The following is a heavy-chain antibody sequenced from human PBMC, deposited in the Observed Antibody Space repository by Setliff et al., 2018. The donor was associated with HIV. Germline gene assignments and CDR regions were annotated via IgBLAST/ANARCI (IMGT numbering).Heavy chain of an antibody. D-gene: IGHD3-22*01. Sequence: SETLSLTCTVSGGSISSGSYYWSWIRQPAGKGLEWIGRIYTSGSTNYNPSLKSRVTISVDTSKNQFSLKLSSVTAADTAVYYCARAASYDDSSGYWAPPNYFDYWGQGTLVTVSS. CDR1: GGSISSGSYY. V-gene: IGHV4-61*02. J-gene: IGHJ4*02. CDR2: IYTSGST. CDR3: ARAASYDDSSGYWAPPNYFDY.